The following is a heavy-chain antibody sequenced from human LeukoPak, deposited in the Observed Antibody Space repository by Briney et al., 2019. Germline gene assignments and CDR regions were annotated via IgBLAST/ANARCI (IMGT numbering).Heavy chain of an antibody. Sequence: PGGSLRLSCAASGFTFSSYAMSWVRQPPGKGLEWIGSVYYSGSTYYNPSLKSRVTISVDTSKNQFSLMLSSVTAADTAVYYCARHSTVTTFVLAYWGQGTLVTVSS. CDR2: VYYSGST. J-gene: IGHJ4*02. CDR1: GFTFSSYA. V-gene: IGHV4-39*01. D-gene: IGHD4-17*01. CDR3: ARHSTVTTFVLAY.